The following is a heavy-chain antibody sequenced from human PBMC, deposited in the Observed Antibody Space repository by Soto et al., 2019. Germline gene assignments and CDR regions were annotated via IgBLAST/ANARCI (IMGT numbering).Heavy chain of an antibody. CDR2: IIPIFGTA. CDR3: AREGQGWLQSNWFDP. V-gene: IGHV1-69*12. D-gene: IGHD5-12*01. J-gene: IGHJ5*02. Sequence: QVQLVQSGAEVKKPGSSVKVSCKASGGTFSSYAISWVRQAPGQGLEWMGGIIPIFGTANYAQKFQGRVTVTADESRSTAYMELSSLRPEGRAVYYCAREGQGWLQSNWFDPWGQGTLVTVSS. CDR1: GGTFSSYA.